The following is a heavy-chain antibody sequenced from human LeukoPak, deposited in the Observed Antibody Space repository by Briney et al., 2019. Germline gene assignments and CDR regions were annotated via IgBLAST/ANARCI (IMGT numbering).Heavy chain of an antibody. V-gene: IGHV1-46*01. J-gene: IGHJ6*02. Sequence: ASVKVSCKASGYTFTIHYMHWVRQAPGQGLEWMGIINPSGGATNYAQKFQGRVTMTRDTSTTTVYMELSSLRSEDTAVYYCARQGGYCSGPTCYGVAVYAMDVWGQGTTVTVSS. CDR2: INPSGGAT. D-gene: IGHD2-2*01. CDR3: ARQGGYCSGPTCYGVAVYAMDV. CDR1: GYTFTIHY.